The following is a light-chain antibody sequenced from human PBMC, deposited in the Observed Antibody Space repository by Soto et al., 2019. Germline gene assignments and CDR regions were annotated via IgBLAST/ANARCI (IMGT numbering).Light chain of an antibody. Sequence: QSVLTQPPSVSAAPGQKVTISCSGSSSNIGNNYVSWYQQLPGTAPKLLIYDNNKRPSGIPDRFSGSKSGTSATLVITGLQTGDEADYYCGTWDSSLRGVFGTGTKLTVL. CDR1: SSNIGNNY. CDR3: GTWDSSLRGV. V-gene: IGLV1-51*01. J-gene: IGLJ1*01. CDR2: DNN.